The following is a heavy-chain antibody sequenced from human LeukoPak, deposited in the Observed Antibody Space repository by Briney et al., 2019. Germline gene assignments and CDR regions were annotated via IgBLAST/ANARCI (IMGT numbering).Heavy chain of an antibody. V-gene: IGHV3-21*01. CDR3: ARGPGIAVAPLQH. D-gene: IGHD6-19*01. CDR1: GFTLSTYS. J-gene: IGHJ1*01. CDR2: ISGSRSDI. Sequence: GGSLRLSCAVPGFTLSTYSISWVRQAPGKGLEWVSSISGSRSDIYYADSVKGRFTISSDNAKNSLYLQMNSLRAEDTAVYYCARGPGIAVAPLQHWGQGTLVTVSS.